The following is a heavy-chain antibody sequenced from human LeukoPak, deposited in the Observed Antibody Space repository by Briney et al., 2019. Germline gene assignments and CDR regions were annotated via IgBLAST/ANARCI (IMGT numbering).Heavy chain of an antibody. CDR2: IKQDGSEK. Sequence: GGSLRLSCAASGFTFSSYWMSWVRQAPGKGLEWVANIKQDGSEKYYVDSVKGRFTISRDNAKNSLYLQMNSLRAEDTAVYYCARDIVVVPAATKYYYYYCGMDVWGQGTTVTVSS. D-gene: IGHD2-2*01. CDR1: GFTFSSYW. J-gene: IGHJ6*02. CDR3: ARDIVVVPAATKYYYYYCGMDV. V-gene: IGHV3-7*01.